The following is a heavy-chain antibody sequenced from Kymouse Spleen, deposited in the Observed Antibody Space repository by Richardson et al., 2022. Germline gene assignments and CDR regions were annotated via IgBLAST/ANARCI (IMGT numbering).Heavy chain of an antibody. D-gene: IGHD4-17*01. V-gene: IGHV4-34*01. CDR1: GGSFSGYY. Sequence: QVQLQQWGAGLLKPSETLSLTCAVYGGSFSGYYWSWIRQPPGKGLEWIGEINHSGSTNYNPSLKSRVTISVDTSKNQFSLKLSSVTAADTAVYYCARETVTTLFDYWGQGTLVTVSS. J-gene: IGHJ4*02. CDR2: INHSGST. CDR3: ARETVTTLFDY.